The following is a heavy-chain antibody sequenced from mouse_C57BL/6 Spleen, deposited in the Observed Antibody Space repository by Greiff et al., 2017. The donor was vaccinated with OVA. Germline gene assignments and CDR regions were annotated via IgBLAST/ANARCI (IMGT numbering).Heavy chain of an antibody. V-gene: IGHV5-4*03. CDR3: ARAKAYGNYLYYFDY. CDR2: ISDGGSYT. Sequence: EVKLMESGGGLVKPGGSLKLSCAASGFTFSSYAMSWVRQTPEKRLEWVATISDGGSYTYYPDNVKGRFTISRDNAKNNLYLQMSHLKSEDTAMYYCARAKAYGNYLYYFDYWGQGTTLTVSS. D-gene: IGHD2-1*01. J-gene: IGHJ2*01. CDR1: GFTFSSYA.